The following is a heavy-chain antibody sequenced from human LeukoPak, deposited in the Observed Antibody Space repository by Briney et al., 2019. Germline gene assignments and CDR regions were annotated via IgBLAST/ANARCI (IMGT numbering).Heavy chain of an antibody. Sequence: GASVKVSCKVSGYTLSDLSVHWVRQAPGKGLEWMGSFALEDGEKIYAQKFQGRVTMTEDTSTDTAYMELSSLRSEDTAVYYYATAFAGSLVDYWGQGTLVTVSS. J-gene: IGHJ4*02. D-gene: IGHD1-26*01. CDR1: GYTLSDLS. V-gene: IGHV1-24*01. CDR3: ATAFAGSLVDY. CDR2: FALEDGEK.